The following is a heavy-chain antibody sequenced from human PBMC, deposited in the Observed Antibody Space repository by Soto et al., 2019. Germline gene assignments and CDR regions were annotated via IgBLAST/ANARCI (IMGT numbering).Heavy chain of an antibody. J-gene: IGHJ4*02. V-gene: IGHV3-30-3*01. CDR1: GFTFSSYA. CDR3: AGGYCSGGSCPNYFDY. D-gene: IGHD2-15*01. CDR2: ISYDGSNK. Sequence: QVQLVESGGGVVQPGRSLRLSCAASGFTFSSYAMHWVRQAPGKGLEWVAVISYDGSNKYYADSVKGRFTISRDKSKNTLYLQMNSLRAEDTAVYYCAGGYCSGGSCPNYFDYWGQGTLVTVSS.